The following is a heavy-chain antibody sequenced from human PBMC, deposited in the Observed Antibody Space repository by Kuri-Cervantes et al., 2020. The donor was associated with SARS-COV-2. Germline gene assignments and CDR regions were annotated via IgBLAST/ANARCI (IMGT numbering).Heavy chain of an antibody. CDR3: ARALWSGYCTFDI. D-gene: IGHD3-3*01. J-gene: IGHJ3*02. CDR1: GGSISSYY. V-gene: IGHV4-59*01. Sequence: ETLSLTCTVSGGSISSYYWSWIRQPPGKGLEWIGYIYYSGSTNYNPSLKSRVTISVDTSKNQFSLKLSSVTAADTAVYYCARALWSGYCTFDIWGQGTMVTVSS. CDR2: IYYSGST.